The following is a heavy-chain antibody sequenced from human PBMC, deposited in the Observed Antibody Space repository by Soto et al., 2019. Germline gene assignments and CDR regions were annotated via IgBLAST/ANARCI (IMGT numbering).Heavy chain of an antibody. D-gene: IGHD1-1*01. CDR1: GYTFTSYG. V-gene: IGHV1-18*01. Sequence: QVHLVQSGAEVKKPGASVTVSCKASGYTFTSYGITWVRQAPGQGLEWMGWISAHNGNTDYAQKLQGRVIVTRDTSTSTAYMELRSLRSDDTAVDYCARGRYGDYWGQGALVTVSS. CDR3: ARGRYGDY. CDR2: ISAHNGNT. J-gene: IGHJ4*02.